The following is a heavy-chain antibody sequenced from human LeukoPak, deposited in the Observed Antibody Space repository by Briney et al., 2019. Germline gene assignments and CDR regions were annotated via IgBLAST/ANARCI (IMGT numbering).Heavy chain of an antibody. Sequence: PGGSLRLSCAASGFTFTNYAMTWVRQAPGKGLEWGSGISASGVMTYYADSVKGRFTVSRDNSKNSLYLQMSSLTAADTAVYYCAKDRSIGTYYTFDHWGQGTLVTVSS. CDR2: ISASGVMT. D-gene: IGHD1-26*01. V-gene: IGHV3-23*01. CDR3: AKDRSIGTYYTFDH. CDR1: GFTFTNYA. J-gene: IGHJ4*02.